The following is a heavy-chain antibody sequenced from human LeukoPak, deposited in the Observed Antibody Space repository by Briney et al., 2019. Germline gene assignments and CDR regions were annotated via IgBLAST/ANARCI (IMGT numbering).Heavy chain of an antibody. CDR2: ISYDGSNK. J-gene: IGHJ3*02. V-gene: IGHV3-30*18. CDR1: GFTFSSYG. D-gene: IGHD6-13*01. CDR3: AKATRIAAAGMAFDI. Sequence: PGGSLRLSCAASGFTFSSYGMHWVRQAPGKGLEWVAVISYDGSNKYYADSVKGRFTISRDNAKNSLYLQMNSLRAEDMALYYCAKATRIAAAGMAFDIWGQGTMVTVSS.